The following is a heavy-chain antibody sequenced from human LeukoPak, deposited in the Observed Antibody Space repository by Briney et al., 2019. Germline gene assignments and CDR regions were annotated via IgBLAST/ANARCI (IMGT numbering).Heavy chain of an antibody. CDR3: ARGGPQADL. CDR2: ITISGHTK. D-gene: IGHD3-10*01. J-gene: IGHJ4*01. Sequence: GGSLRLSCAASGFDLHTYEMNWVRQAPGKGLEWIADITISGHTKNYADSVKGRFTISRDSARTSLYLQMNSLRVEDPGVYFCARGGPQADLRGPGTLVTVSP. CDR1: GFDLHTYE. V-gene: IGHV3-48*03.